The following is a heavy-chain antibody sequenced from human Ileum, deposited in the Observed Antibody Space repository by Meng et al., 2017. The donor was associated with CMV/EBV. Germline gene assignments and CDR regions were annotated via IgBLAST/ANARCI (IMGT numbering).Heavy chain of an antibody. J-gene: IGHJ4*02. CDR2: INAGNGDT. CDR3: AKLGGAGKFGDY. CDR1: GYTFRSYA. V-gene: IGHV1-3*01. D-gene: IGHD3-16*01. Sequence: CKASGYTFRSYAMHWVRQAPGQRLEWMGWINAGNGDTKYSQKFRGRVTITTDTSINTAYMELSSLRSDDTAVYYCAKLGGAGKFGDYWGQGTLVTVSS.